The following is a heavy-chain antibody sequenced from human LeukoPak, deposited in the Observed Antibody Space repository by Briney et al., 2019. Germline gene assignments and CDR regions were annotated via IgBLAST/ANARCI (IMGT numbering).Heavy chain of an antibody. Sequence: ASMTPACKVSGPTFTRYATNWERHATRQGREWKGWMNTKSGNTGYAQKFLGSVTMTRNTSISTAYMELSSLRSEDTAVYYCARDDKAAAGLYYYYYYYMDVWGKGTTVTVSS. V-gene: IGHV1-8*01. CDR3: ARDDKAAAGLYYYYYYYMDV. CDR1: GPTFTRYA. CDR2: MNTKSGNT. D-gene: IGHD6-13*01. J-gene: IGHJ6*03.